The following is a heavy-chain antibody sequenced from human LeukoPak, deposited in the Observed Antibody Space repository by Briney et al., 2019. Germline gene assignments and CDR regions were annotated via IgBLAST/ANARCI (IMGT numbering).Heavy chain of an antibody. CDR2: LSGNGGTT. CDR1: GFTFSSYA. CDR3: ARDRDYYGSGSHPMHPGYFDY. J-gene: IGHJ4*02. Sequence: GGSLRLSCAASGFTFSSYAMSWVRQAPGKGLEWVSTLSGNGGTTYYADSVKGRFTFSRDNSKNTLYLQVNSLRAEDTAVYYCARDRDYYGSGSHPMHPGYFDYWGQGTLVTVSS. V-gene: IGHV3-23*01. D-gene: IGHD3-10*01.